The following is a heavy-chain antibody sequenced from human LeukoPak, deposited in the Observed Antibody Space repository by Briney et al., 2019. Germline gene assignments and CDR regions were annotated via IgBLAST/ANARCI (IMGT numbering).Heavy chain of an antibody. J-gene: IGHJ4*02. CDR1: GGSFSGYY. Sequence: SETLSLTCAVYGGSFSGYYWSWIRQPPGKGLEWIGEINHSGSTNYNPSLKSRVTISVDTSKNQSSLKLSSVTAADTAVYYCASSIAAAGHDYWGQGTLVTVSS. V-gene: IGHV4-34*01. D-gene: IGHD6-13*01. CDR2: INHSGST. CDR3: ASSIAAAGHDY.